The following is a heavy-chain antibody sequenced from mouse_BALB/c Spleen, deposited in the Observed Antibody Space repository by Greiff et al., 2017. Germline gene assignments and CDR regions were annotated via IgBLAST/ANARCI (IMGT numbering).Heavy chain of an antibody. J-gene: IGHJ2*01. D-gene: IGHD4-1*01. Sequence: VQLQQSGAELMKPGASVKISCKATGYTFSSYWIEWVKQRPGHGLEWIGEILPGSGSTNYNEKFKGKATFTADTSSNTAYMQLSSLTSEDSAVYYCSYWDSKDYWGQGTTLTVSS. V-gene: IGHV1-9*01. CDR1: GYTFSSYW. CDR2: ILPGSGST. CDR3: SYWDSKDY.